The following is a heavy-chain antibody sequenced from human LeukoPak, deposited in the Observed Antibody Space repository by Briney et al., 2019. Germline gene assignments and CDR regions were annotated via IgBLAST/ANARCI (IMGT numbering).Heavy chain of an antibody. J-gene: IGHJ4*02. Sequence: GRSMRLACAASGFSFSSFAMNWVRHPPGKGLEWVSAIRHRGGSTYYTESVTGRFTMSRDNSKNTLYLQMNSLRGEDTAVYYCAKDLTRYYDSSGYYDYWGQETLLTASS. CDR3: AKDLTRYYDSSGYYDY. V-gene: IGHV3-23*01. D-gene: IGHD3-22*01. CDR1: GFSFSSFA. CDR2: IRHRGGST.